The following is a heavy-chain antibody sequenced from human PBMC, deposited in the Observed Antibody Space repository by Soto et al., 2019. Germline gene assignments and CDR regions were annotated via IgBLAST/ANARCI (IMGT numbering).Heavy chain of an antibody. Sequence: EVQLVESGGGLVKPGGPLILSCEGSGFTFRNAWMSWVRQAPGKGLEWVGRIKSRSDGETTDYAAHVKGRFTISRDDSRDTSYLRMSSLKREDTAVYYCTTDRILWFGDYTFAMDVWGQGTTVTVSS. J-gene: IGHJ6*02. CDR2: IKSRSDGETT. CDR3: TTDRILWFGDYTFAMDV. V-gene: IGHV3-15*01. D-gene: IGHD3-10*01. CDR1: GFTFRNAW.